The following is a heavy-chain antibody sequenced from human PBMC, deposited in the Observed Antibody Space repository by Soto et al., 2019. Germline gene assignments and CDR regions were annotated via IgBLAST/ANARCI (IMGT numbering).Heavy chain of an antibody. CDR3: ARDRGGDVGQFLFPDGFDL. J-gene: IGHJ3*01. D-gene: IGHD3-10*01. V-gene: IGHV3-48*03. CDR2: IGGSGGTK. Sequence: GGSLRLSCAASGFSFSSYEMNWVRQAPGKGLEWISYIGGSGGTKYSADSVKGRFIISRDNAQNSLYLQMNSLRVEDTGVYYCARDRGGDVGQFLFPDGFDLWGQGTMVTVSS. CDR1: GFSFSSYE.